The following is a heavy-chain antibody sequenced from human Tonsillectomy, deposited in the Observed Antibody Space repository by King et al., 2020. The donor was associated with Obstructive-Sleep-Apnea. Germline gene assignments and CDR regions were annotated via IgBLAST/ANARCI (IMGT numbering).Heavy chain of an antibody. Sequence: QVQLVESGGGVVQPGGSLRLSCVASEFTFSNYGMHWVRQAPGKGLEWVAFIRYDGSKKDYADSVKGRFTISRDNSKNMVYLQMNSLTAEDTAVYYCAGEGDSGYAFDYWGQGILVTVSS. CDR3: AGEGDSGYAFDY. V-gene: IGHV3-30*02. J-gene: IGHJ4*02. CDR2: IRYDGSKK. CDR1: EFTFSNYG. D-gene: IGHD5-12*01.